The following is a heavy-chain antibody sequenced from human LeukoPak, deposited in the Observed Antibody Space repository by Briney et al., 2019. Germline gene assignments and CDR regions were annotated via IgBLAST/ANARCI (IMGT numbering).Heavy chain of an antibody. D-gene: IGHD3-10*01. CDR3: ARVWVPYYYGSGSSYYMDV. CDR1: GGTFSSYA. Sequence: VASVKVSCKASGGTFSSYAISWVRQAPGQGLEWMGGIIPIFGTANYAQKFQGRVTITADKSTSTAYMELSSLRSEDTAVYYCARVWVPYYYGSGSSYYMDVWGKGTTVTVSS. J-gene: IGHJ6*03. V-gene: IGHV1-69*06. CDR2: IIPIFGTA.